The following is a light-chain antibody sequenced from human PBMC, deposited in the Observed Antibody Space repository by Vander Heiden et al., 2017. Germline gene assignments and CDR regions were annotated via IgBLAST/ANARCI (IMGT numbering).Light chain of an antibody. J-gene: IGKJ2*01. V-gene: IGKV3-11*01. CDR3: QQRSNWPPYT. CDR1: QSISSH. Sequence: EVVLTQSPATLSLSPGERATLSCRTSQSISSHLAWYQQKPGQAPRLLIYDASNRATGIPARFSGSGSGTDFTLSISSREPEDFAVYYCQQRSNWPPYTFGQGTRMEI. CDR2: DAS.